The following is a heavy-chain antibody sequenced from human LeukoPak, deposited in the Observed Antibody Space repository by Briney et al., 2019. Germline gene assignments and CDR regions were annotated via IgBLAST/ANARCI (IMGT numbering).Heavy chain of an antibody. Sequence: SETLSLTCTVSGGSISSYYWSWIRQPPGKGLEWIGYIYYSGSTNYNPSLKSRVTISVDTSKNQFSLKLSSVTAADTAVYYCARAWGYNAFDMWGPGTLVTVSS. CDR2: IYYSGST. CDR3: ARAWGYNAFDM. J-gene: IGHJ3*02. CDR1: GGSISSYY. D-gene: IGHD5-12*01. V-gene: IGHV4-59*01.